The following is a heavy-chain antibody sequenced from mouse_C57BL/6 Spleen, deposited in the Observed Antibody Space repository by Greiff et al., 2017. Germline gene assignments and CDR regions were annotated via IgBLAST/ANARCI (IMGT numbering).Heavy chain of an antibody. Sequence: EVMLVESGGGLVKPGGSLKLSCAASGFTFSSYAMSWVRQTPEKRLEWVATISDGGSYTYYPDNVKGRFTISRDNAKNNLYLQMSHLKSEDTAMYYCARDQGTVREPYFDVWGTGTTLTVSS. CDR2: ISDGGSYT. D-gene: IGHD1-1*01. J-gene: IGHJ1*03. V-gene: IGHV5-4*01. CDR1: GFTFSSYA. CDR3: ARDQGTVREPYFDV.